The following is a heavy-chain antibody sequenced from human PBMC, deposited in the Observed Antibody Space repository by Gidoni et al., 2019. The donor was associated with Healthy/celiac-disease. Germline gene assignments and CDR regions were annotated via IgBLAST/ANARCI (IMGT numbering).Heavy chain of an antibody. Sequence: EVQLVESGGGLVQPGRSLRLSCAASGFTFDDYAMHWVRQAPGKGLEWVSGISWNSGSIGYADAVKGRFTISRDNAKNSLYLQMNSLRAEDTALYYCAKDEAAVASTDAFDIWGQGTMVTVSS. V-gene: IGHV3-9*01. CDR2: ISWNSGSI. CDR1: GFTFDDYA. J-gene: IGHJ3*02. D-gene: IGHD6-19*01. CDR3: AKDEAAVASTDAFDI.